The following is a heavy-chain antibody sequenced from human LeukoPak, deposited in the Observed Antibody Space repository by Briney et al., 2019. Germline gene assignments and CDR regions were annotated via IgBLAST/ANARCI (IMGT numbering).Heavy chain of an antibody. CDR2: ISSSGRNT. CDR3: ARAIYDGFDI. V-gene: IGHV3-48*04. CDR1: GFTFSSYA. Sequence: PGGSLRLSCAASGFTFSSYAMSWVRQAPGKGLDWVSYISSSGRNTYYADSVKGRFTISRDNAKNSLYLQMNSLRAEDTAVYYCARAIYDGFDIWGQGKMVTVSA. D-gene: IGHD5-24*01. J-gene: IGHJ3*02.